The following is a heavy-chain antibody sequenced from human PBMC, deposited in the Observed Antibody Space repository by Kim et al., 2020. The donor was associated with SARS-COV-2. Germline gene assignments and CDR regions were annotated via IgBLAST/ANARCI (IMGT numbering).Heavy chain of an antibody. Sequence: ADSVKGRFTISRDNSKNTLYLQMNSLRAEDTAVYYCARDRASSWTYYFDYWGQGTLVTVSS. D-gene: IGHD6-13*01. J-gene: IGHJ4*02. CDR3: ARDRASSWTYYFDY. V-gene: IGHV3-30*01.